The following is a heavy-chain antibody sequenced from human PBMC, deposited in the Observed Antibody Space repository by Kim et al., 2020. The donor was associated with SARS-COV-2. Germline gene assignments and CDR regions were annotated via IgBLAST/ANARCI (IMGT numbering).Heavy chain of an antibody. J-gene: IGHJ6*03. V-gene: IGHV3-21*01. CDR3: ARDRVVVVPAAYYYYMDV. Sequence: GGSLRLSCAASGFTFSSYSMNWVRQAPGKGLEWVSSISSSSSYIYYADSVKGRFTISRDNAKNSLYLQMNSLRAEDTAVYYCARDRVVVVPAAYYYYMDVWQRDHGHRLL. CDR2: ISSSSSYI. D-gene: IGHD2-2*01. CDR1: GFTFSSYS.